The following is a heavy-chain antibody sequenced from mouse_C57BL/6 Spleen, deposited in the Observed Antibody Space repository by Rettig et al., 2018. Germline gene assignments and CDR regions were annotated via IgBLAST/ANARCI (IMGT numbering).Heavy chain of an antibody. CDR1: GHSITSGHS. Sequence: DVQLQESGPGLVKPSQSLSPTCSVTGHSITSGHSWTWIRQFPGNKLEWMGYISYDGSNNYNPSLKNRISITRDTSKNQFFLKLNSVTTEDTATYYCAREGDYDYDWYFDVWGTGTTVTVSS. CDR2: ISYDGSN. CDR3: AREGDYDYDWYFDV. J-gene: IGHJ1*03. D-gene: IGHD2-4*01. V-gene: IGHV3-6*01.